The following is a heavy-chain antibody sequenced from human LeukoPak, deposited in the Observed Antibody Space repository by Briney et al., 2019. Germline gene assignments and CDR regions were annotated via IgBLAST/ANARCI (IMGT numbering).Heavy chain of an antibody. J-gene: IGHJ4*02. Sequence: GPVKVSCKVSGYTLTELSMHWVRLAPGKGLEWMGGFDPEDGETIYAQKFQGRVTMTRDTSISTAYMELSRLRSDDTAVYYCARGTEGGGFLEWLYYFDYWGQGTLVTVSS. CDR2: FDPEDGET. CDR3: ARGTEGGGFLEWLYYFDY. CDR1: GYTLTELS. V-gene: IGHV1-24*01. D-gene: IGHD3-3*01.